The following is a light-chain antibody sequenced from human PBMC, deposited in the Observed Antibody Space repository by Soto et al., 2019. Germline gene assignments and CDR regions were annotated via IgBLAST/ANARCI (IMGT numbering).Light chain of an antibody. CDR3: QQLNSYPLT. J-gene: IGKJ4*01. CDR2: AAS. CDR1: QGISTF. V-gene: IGKV1-9*01. Sequence: DIQLTQSPSFLSASVGDRVTITCRASQGISTFLAWYQQKPGKAPKLLIYAASILQSGVPSRFRGSGSGTDFTLTISRLQPEDFATYFCQQLNSYPLTFGVGTKVEIK.